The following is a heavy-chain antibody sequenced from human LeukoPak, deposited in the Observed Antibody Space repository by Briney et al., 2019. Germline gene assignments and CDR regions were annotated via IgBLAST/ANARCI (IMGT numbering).Heavy chain of an antibody. Sequence: ASVKVSCKASGGTFSSYAISWVRQAPGRGLEWMGRIIPILGIANYAQKFQGRVTITADKSTSTAYMELSSLRSEDTAVYYCARDRQWELPDDAFDIWGQGTMVTVSS. CDR1: GGTFSSYA. J-gene: IGHJ3*02. CDR2: IIPILGIA. D-gene: IGHD1-26*01. V-gene: IGHV1-69*04. CDR3: ARDRQWELPDDAFDI.